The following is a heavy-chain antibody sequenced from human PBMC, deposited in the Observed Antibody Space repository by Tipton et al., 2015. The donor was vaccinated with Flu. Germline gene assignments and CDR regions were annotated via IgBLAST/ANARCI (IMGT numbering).Heavy chain of an antibody. Sequence: TLSLTCAVYGGSFSGYYWSWIRQPPGKGLEWIGETNHSGSTNYNPSLKSRVTMSVDTSKNQFSLKLSSVTAADTAVYYCARTQLYCSSTSCAPAGFDPWGQGTLVTVSS. J-gene: IGHJ5*02. V-gene: IGHV4-34*01. CDR3: ARTQLYCSSTSCAPAGFDP. D-gene: IGHD2-2*01. CDR2: TNHSGST. CDR1: GGSFSGYY.